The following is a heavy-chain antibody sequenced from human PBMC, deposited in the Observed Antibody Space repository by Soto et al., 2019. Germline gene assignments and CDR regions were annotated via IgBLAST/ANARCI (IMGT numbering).Heavy chain of an antibody. CDR1: GFTFSSYA. J-gene: IGHJ4*02. D-gene: IGHD1-1*01. V-gene: IGHV3-23*01. CDR3: AKDPRQLKPMYYFDY. CDR2: ISGSGGST. Sequence: GGSLRLSCAASGFTFSSYAMSWVRQAPGKGLEWVSAISGSGGSTYYADSAKGRFTISRDNSKNTLYLQMNSLRAEDTAVYYCAKDPRQLKPMYYFDYWGQGTLVTVSS.